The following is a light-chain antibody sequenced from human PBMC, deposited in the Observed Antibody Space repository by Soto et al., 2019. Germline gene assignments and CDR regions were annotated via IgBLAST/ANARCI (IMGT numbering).Light chain of an antibody. CDR1: QSVLYSSNNKNY. CDR3: QQYYSSPRT. Sequence: DIVMTQSPDSLAVSLGERATINCKYSQSVLYSSNNKNYLAWYQQKPGQPPKLLIYWASTRESGVPDRFSGSGSGTDFTLTISSLQAEDVAVSYCQQYYSSPRTFGQGTKVDIK. J-gene: IGKJ1*01. CDR2: WAS. V-gene: IGKV4-1*01.